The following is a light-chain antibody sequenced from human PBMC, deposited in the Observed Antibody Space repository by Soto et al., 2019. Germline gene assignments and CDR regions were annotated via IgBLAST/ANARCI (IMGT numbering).Light chain of an antibody. CDR1: QTITTW. J-gene: IGKJ5*01. V-gene: IGKV1-5*01. CDR2: DAS. CDR3: QQFHTYPVT. Sequence: DVRVTQSPPTLSASVGDRVTITCRASQTITTWMAWYQQKPGRAPTLLIYDASSLESGVPSRFSGSESGTDFTLTISSLQAEDFATYYCQQFHTYPVTFGQGTRLEIK.